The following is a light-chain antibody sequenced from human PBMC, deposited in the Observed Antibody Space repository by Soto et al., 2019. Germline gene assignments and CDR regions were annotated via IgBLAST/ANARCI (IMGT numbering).Light chain of an antibody. CDR1: HSLVHSDGIAL. CDR2: KVS. Sequence: VVMTLTPLSLPVTLGQPSSISCRSNHSLVHSDGIALFSWFQQRPGRSPRRLIYKVSNRASGVPARFSGSGSGTDFALKISRVEAEDVGVYYCMQGTHWPITFGQGTRLEIK. V-gene: IGKV2-30*02. J-gene: IGKJ5*01. CDR3: MQGTHWPIT.